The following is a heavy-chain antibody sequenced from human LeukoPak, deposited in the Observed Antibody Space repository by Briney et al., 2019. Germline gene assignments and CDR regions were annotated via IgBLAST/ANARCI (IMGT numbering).Heavy chain of an antibody. CDR1: GFAFYSYA. V-gene: IGHV3-23*01. J-gene: IGHJ3*02. CDR3: DI. CDR2: ISGSGAST. Sequence: GGSPRPSCAASGFAFYSYAMSWVRQAPGKGLEWVSAISGSGASTYYADSVKGRFTIYSLRAEDTAAHYCAKEVYSGSYRVAFDIWGQGTMVTVSS. D-gene: IGHD1-26*01.